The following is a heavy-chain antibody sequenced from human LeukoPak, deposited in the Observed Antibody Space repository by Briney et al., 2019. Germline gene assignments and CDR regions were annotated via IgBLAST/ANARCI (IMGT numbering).Heavy chain of an antibody. J-gene: IGHJ4*02. CDR2: IYTGGTT. V-gene: IGHV3-66*02. CDR3: ARDKLGSGYSSDFDY. Sequence: GGSLRLSCAASGFSVSSNYMNWVRQAPGKGLEWVSAIYTGGTTYYADSVKGRFTISRDNSKNTLYLQMNSLRAEDTAVYYCARDKLGSGYSSDFDYWGQGTLVTVSS. D-gene: IGHD6-19*01. CDR1: GFSVSSNY.